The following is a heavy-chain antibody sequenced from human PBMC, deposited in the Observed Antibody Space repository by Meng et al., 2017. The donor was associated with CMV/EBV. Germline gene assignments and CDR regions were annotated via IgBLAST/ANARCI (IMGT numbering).Heavy chain of an antibody. CDR2: IYYSGST. CDR3: ARDNRRGGVDY. J-gene: IGHJ4*02. V-gene: IGHV4-30-4*08. Sequence: QGQLRESPPGLDNPSQTLSLTCTGSGGSISSVDYYWSWIRQPPGKGLELIGYIYYSGSTYYNPSLKSRVTISVDTSKNQFSLKLSSVTAADTAVYYCARDNRRGGVDYWGQGTLVTVSS. D-gene: IGHD3-3*01. CDR1: GGSISSVDYY.